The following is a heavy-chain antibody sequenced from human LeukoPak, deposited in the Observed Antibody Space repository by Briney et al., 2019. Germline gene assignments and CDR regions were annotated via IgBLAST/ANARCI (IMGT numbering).Heavy chain of an antibody. V-gene: IGHV3-23*01. Sequence: GGSLRLSCAASGFTFSIYSMSWVRQAPGKGLEWVSPISSSSDTTYYADSVKGRFTISRDNSKSTLYLQMNSLRAEDTAIYYCATTLGYTYGYWGQGTLVTVSS. D-gene: IGHD5-18*01. CDR3: ATTLGYTYGY. J-gene: IGHJ4*02. CDR2: ISSSSDTT. CDR1: GFTFSIYS.